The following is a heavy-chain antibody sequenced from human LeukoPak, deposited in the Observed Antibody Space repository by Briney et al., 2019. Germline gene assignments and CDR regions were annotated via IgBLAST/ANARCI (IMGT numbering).Heavy chain of an antibody. CDR2: TYYRSKWYN. CDR3: ARDRPLWFGELFLFDY. Sequence: SQTLSLTCAISGDSVSINSAAWNWIRQSPSRGLEWLGRTYYRSKWYNDYAVSVKSRITINPDTSKNQFSLQLNSVTPEDTAVYYCARDRPLWFGELFLFDYWGQGTLVTVSS. J-gene: IGHJ4*02. D-gene: IGHD3-10*01. CDR1: GDSVSINSAA. V-gene: IGHV6-1*01.